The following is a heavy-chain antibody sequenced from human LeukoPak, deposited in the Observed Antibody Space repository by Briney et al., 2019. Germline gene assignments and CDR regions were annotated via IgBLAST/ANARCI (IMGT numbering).Heavy chain of an antibody. CDR3: TRSGGVSPSVTTGTFDY. V-gene: IGHV3-49*04. Sequence: GRSLRLSCTASGFTFGDYAMSWVRQAPGKGLERVGFIRSEAYGGTTEYAASVKGRFTISRDDSKSIAYLQMNSLKTEDTAVYYCTRSGGVSPSVTTGTFDYWGQGTLVTVSS. CDR2: IRSEAYGGTT. J-gene: IGHJ4*02. CDR1: GFTFGDYA. D-gene: IGHD4-17*01.